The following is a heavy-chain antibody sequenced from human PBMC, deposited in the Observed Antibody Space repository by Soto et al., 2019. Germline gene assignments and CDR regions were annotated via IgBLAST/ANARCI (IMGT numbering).Heavy chain of an antibody. CDR1: GFTFSDYY. CDR3: ARGGRKWFGGRYFDY. CDR2: ISSSSSYT. Sequence: GGSLRLSCAASGFTFSDYYMSWIRQAPGKGLEWVSYISSSSSYTNYADSVKGRFTISRDNAKNSLYLQMNSLRAEDTAVYYCARGGRKWFGGRYFDYWGQGTLVTVSS. D-gene: IGHD3-10*01. J-gene: IGHJ4*02. V-gene: IGHV3-11*06.